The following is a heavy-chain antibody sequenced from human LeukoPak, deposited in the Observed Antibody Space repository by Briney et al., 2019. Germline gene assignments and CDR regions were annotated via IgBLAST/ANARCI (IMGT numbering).Heavy chain of an antibody. D-gene: IGHD2-15*01. CDR2: IWNDGSNK. CDR1: GFTFSTYG. V-gene: IGHV3-33*01. J-gene: IGHJ4*02. CDR3: ARAVGPFDY. Sequence: GRSLRLSCAASGFTFSTYGMHWVRQAPGKGPEWVSVIWNDGSNKYYADSVKGRFTISRDNFMNTLYLQMNSLRVEDTAVYYCARAVGPFDYWGQGTLVTVSS.